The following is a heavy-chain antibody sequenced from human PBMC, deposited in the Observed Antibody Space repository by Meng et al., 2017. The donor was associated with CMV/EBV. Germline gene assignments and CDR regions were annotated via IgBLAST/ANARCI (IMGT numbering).Heavy chain of an antibody. CDR1: GGSISSYY. D-gene: IGHD5-18*01. CDR2: IYYSGST. J-gene: IGHJ4*02. CDR3: ARGGARDTSRLGY. V-gene: IGHV4-59*01. Sequence: SETLSLTCTVSGGSISSYYWSWIRQPPGKGLEWLVYIYYSGSTNYNPSLKSRVTISVDTSKNQFSLKLSSVTAADTAVYYCARGGARDTSRLGYWGQGTLVTVSS.